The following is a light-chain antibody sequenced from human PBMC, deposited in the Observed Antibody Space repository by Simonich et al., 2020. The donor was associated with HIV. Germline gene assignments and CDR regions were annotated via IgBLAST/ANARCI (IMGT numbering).Light chain of an antibody. CDR1: QSISSW. V-gene: IGKV1-5*03. CDR2: KAS. J-gene: IGKJ4*01. CDR3: QQYNSYPLT. Sequence: IQLTQSPSFLSASVGDRVTITCRASQSISSWLAWYQQKPGKAPKLLIYKASSLESGVPSRFSGSGSGTEFTLTISSLQPDDFATYYCQQYNSYPLTFGGGTKVEIK.